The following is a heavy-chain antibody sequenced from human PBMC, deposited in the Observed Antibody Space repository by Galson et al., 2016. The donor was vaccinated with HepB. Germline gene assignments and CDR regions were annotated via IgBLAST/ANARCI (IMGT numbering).Heavy chain of an antibody. CDR3: ARTYDRGYSGYGPPFDY. V-gene: IGHV3-21*01. D-gene: IGHD5-12*01. CDR1: GFTFSTYS. J-gene: IGHJ4*02. CDR2: ISSSSSYI. Sequence: SLRLSCAASGFTFSTYSMNWVRQAPGKGLEWVSSISSSSSYIYCAGSVKGRFTISRDNAKNSLYLQMNSLRAEDTAVYYCARTYDRGYSGYGPPFDYWGQGTLVTVSS.